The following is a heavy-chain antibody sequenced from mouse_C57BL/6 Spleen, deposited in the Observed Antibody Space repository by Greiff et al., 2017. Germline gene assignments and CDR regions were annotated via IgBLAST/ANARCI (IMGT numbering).Heavy chain of an antibody. V-gene: IGHV1-82*01. CDR1: GYAFSSSW. Sequence: QVQLKESGPELVKPGASVKISCKASGYAFSSSWMNWVKQRPGKGLEWIGRIYPGDGDTNYNGKFKGKATLTADKSSSTAYMQLSSLTSEDSAVYFCARVGDYHLYYYAMDYWGQGTSGTVSS. CDR2: IYPGDGDT. D-gene: IGHD2-4*01. J-gene: IGHJ4*01. CDR3: ARVGDYHLYYYAMDY.